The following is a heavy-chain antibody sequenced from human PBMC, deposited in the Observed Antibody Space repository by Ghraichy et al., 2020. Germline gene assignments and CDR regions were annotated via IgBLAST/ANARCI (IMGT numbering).Heavy chain of an antibody. CDR2: MNPNSGNT. CDR3: ARGLFWYQLGFGYYYGMDV. D-gene: IGHD2-2*01. Sequence: ASVKVSCKASGYTFTSYDINWVRQATGQGLEWMGWMNPNSGNTGYAQKFQGRVTMTRNTSISTAYMELSSLRYEDTAVYYCARGLFWYQLGFGYYYGMDVWGQGTTVTVSS. V-gene: IGHV1-8*01. CDR1: GYTFTSYD. J-gene: IGHJ6*02.